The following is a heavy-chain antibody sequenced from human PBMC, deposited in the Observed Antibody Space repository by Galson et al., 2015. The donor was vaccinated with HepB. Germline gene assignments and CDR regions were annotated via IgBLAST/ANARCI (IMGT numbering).Heavy chain of an antibody. Sequence: SVKVSCKASGGTFGSYAINWVRQAPGQGLEWLARIIPILNMSNKSRKFLDRVTLTADKSTSTAYMELSSLTSEDTAVYYCARARADYYDSGGYYNGVAFDSWGQGTMVTVSS. CDR3: ARARADYYDSGGYYNGVAFDS. J-gene: IGHJ3*02. CDR1: GGTFGSYA. CDR2: IIPILNMS. D-gene: IGHD3-22*01. V-gene: IGHV1-69*04.